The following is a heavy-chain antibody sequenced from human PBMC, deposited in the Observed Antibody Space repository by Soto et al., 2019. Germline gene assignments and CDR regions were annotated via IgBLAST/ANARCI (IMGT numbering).Heavy chain of an antibody. D-gene: IGHD5-18*01. V-gene: IGHV1-69*13. J-gene: IGHJ4*02. CDR3: ANSRGYSYGY. CDR2: IIPIFGTA. CDR1: GGTFSSYA. Sequence: GASVKVSCKASGGTFSSYAISWVRQAPGQGLEWMGGIIPIFGTANYAQKFQGRVAITADESTSTAYMELSSLRSEDTAVYYCANSRGYSYGYWGQGTLVTVSS.